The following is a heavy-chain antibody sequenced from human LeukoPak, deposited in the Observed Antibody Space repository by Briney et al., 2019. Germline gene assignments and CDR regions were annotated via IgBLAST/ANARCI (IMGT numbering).Heavy chain of an antibody. D-gene: IGHD3-9*01. CDR1: GFTFSSYR. V-gene: IGHV3-74*01. Sequence: PGGSLRLSCAASGFTFSSYRMHWVRQAPGKGLVWVSRINSDGSSTSYADSVKGRFTISRDNAKNTLYLQMNSLRAEDTAVYYCAREGRYFDWLGYYYYGMDVWGQGTTVTVSS. CDR3: AREGRYFDWLGYYYYGMDV. CDR2: INSDGSST. J-gene: IGHJ6*02.